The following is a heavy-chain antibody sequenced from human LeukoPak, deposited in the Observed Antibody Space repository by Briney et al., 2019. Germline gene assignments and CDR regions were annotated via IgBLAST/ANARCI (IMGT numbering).Heavy chain of an antibody. CDR2: IIPIFGTA. V-gene: IGHV1-69*05. CDR3: ARDRGLVGATAFDI. D-gene: IGHD1-26*01. CDR1: GGTFSSYA. J-gene: IGHJ3*02. Sequence: ASVKVSCKASGGTFSSYAISWVRQAPGQGLEWMGGIIPIFGTANYAQKFQGRVTITTDESTSTAYMELSSLRSEDTAVYYCARDRGLVGATAFDIWGQGTMVTVSS.